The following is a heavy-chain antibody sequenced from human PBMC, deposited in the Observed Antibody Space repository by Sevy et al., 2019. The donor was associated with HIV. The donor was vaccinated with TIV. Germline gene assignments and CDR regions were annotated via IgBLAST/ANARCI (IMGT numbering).Heavy chain of an antibody. CDR1: GGSFSGYY. V-gene: IGHV4-34*01. Sequence: SETLSLTCAVYGGSFSGYYWSWIRQPPGKGLEWIGEINHSGSTNYNPSRKSRVTISVDTSKNQFSLKLSSVTAADTAVYYCARGGPIAAAGTWGYYYGMDVWGQGTTVTVSS. D-gene: IGHD6-13*01. J-gene: IGHJ6*02. CDR3: ARGGPIAAAGTWGYYYGMDV. CDR2: INHSGST.